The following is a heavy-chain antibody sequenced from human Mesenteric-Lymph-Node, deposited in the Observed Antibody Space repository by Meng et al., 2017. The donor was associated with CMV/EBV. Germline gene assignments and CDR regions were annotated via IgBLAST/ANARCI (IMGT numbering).Heavy chain of an antibody. V-gene: IGHV3-74*01. CDR2: INSDGSST. D-gene: IGHD3-10*01. J-gene: IGHJ4*02. CDR3: ARVGYGSGSYYNVPQDYFDY. Sequence: SYWMHGVRQAPGKGLVWVSRINSDGSSTSYVDSVKGRFTISRDNAKNTLYLQMNSLRAEDTAVYYCARVGYGSGSYYNVPQDYFDYWGQGTLVTVSS. CDR1: SYW.